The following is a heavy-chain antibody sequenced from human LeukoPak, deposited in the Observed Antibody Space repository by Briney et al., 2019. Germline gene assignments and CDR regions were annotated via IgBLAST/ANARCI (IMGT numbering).Heavy chain of an antibody. J-gene: IGHJ6*03. D-gene: IGHD3-10*01. V-gene: IGHV3-53*01. Sequence: GGSLRLSCAASGFTVSSNYMSWGRQAPGKGLEWVSVICSGGRTYYGDSVKGRFTFSRDNSKNTLYLQMNSLRAEDTAVYYCARVLSGRGSLYSYYYYMDVWGKGTTVTISS. CDR1: GFTVSSNY. CDR2: ICSGGRT. CDR3: ARVLSGRGSLYSYYYYMDV.